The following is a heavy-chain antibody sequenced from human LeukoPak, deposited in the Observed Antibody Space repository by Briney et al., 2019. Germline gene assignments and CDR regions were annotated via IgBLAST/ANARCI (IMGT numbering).Heavy chain of an antibody. CDR1: GLTFGSLW. CDR3: ARDKRVYSGGMDV. CDR2: LNADASTT. J-gene: IGHJ6*02. D-gene: IGHD4-11*01. V-gene: IGHV3-74*01. Sequence: SGWSLRLSCAASGLTFGSLWMHWVRQAPVKGLVWVSRLNADASTTNYADSVKGRFTISRDNAKNTLYLQMNSLRAEDTAVYYCARDKRVYSGGMDVWGQGTTVTVSS.